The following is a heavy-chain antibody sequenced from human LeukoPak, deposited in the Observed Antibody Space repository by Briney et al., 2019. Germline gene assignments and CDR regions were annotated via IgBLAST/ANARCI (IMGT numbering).Heavy chain of an antibody. CDR1: GYTFTSFG. V-gene: IGHV1-18*01. J-gene: IGHJ4*02. CDR2: ISAYNGNT. Sequence: ASVNVSCKTSGYTFTSFGISWVRQAPGQGLEWMGWISAYNGNTNYAQKFQGRVTMTTDTSTSTAYMELRSLRSDDTAVYYCARVPNSSGYYYFDYWGQGTLVTVSS. D-gene: IGHD3-22*01. CDR3: ARVPNSSGYYYFDY.